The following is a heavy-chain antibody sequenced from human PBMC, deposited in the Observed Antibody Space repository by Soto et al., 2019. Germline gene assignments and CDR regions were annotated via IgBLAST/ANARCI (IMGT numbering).Heavy chain of an antibody. CDR2: ISAYNGNT. D-gene: IGHD3-3*01. V-gene: IGHV1-18*01. Sequence: ASVKVSCKASGYTYTSNGISWVRQAPGQGLEWMGWISAYNGNTNYAQKLQGRVTMTTDTSTSTAYMELRSLRSDDTAVYYCARGNDFWSGSNWFDPWGQGTLVTVSS. CDR3: ARGNDFWSGSNWFDP. J-gene: IGHJ5*02. CDR1: GYTYTSNG.